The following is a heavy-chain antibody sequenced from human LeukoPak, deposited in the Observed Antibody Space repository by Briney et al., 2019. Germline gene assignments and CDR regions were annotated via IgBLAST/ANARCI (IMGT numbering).Heavy chain of an antibody. CDR1: GGSISSGDYY. J-gene: IGHJ4*02. CDR3: ARAEILSLYNFDY. V-gene: IGHV4-30-4*08. D-gene: IGHD3-16*01. CDR2: IYYSGST. Sequence: SETLSLTCTVSGGSISSGDYYWSWIRQPPGKGLEWIGYIYYSGSTYYNPSLKSRVTISVDTSKNQFSLKLSSVTAADTAVYYCARAEILSLYNFDYWGQGTLVTVSS.